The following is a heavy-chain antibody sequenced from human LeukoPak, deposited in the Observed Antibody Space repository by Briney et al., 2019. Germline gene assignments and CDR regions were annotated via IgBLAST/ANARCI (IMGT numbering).Heavy chain of an antibody. D-gene: IGHD3-22*01. V-gene: IGHV4-31*03. J-gene: IGHJ4*02. CDR1: GGSISSGGYY. CDR3: ARVGYYDSNGYYGLSFDY. CDR2: IYHSGST. Sequence: SQTLSLTCTVSGGSISSGGYYWSWIRQHPGKGLEWIGYIYHSGSTYYNPSLKSRVTISVDTSKNQFSLKLSSVTAADTAVYYCARVGYYDSNGYYGLSFDYWGQGTLVTASS.